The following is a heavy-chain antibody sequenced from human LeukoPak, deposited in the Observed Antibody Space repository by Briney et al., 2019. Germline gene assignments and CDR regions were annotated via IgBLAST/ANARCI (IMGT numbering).Heavy chain of an antibody. CDR3: ARRRVDDYVWGSSFDY. CDR1: GGSISSGDYY. J-gene: IGHJ4*02. D-gene: IGHD3-16*01. V-gene: IGHV4-30-4*01. Sequence: PSQTLSLTCTVSGGSISSGDYYWSWIRQPPGKGLEWIGYIYYSGSTYYNPSLESRVTISVDTSKNQFSLKLSSVTAADTAVYYCARRRVDDYVWGSSFDYWGQGTLVTVSS. CDR2: IYYSGST.